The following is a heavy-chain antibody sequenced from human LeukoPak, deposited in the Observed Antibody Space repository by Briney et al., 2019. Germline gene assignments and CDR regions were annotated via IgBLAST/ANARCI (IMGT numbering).Heavy chain of an antibody. CDR2: ISGSGGST. CDR3: AKSGLYYYGSGSSAEFDY. D-gene: IGHD3-10*01. J-gene: IGHJ4*02. V-gene: IGHV3-23*01. CDR1: GFTFSSYA. Sequence: PGGSLRLSCAASGFTFSSYAMSWVRQAPGKGLEWVSAISGSGGSTYYADSVKGRFTISRDNSKNTLYLQMNRLRAEDTAVYYCAKSGLYYYGSGSSAEFDYWGQGTLVTVSS.